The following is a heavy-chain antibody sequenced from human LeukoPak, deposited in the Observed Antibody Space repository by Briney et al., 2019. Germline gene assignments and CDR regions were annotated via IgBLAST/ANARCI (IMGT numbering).Heavy chain of an antibody. Sequence: SVKVSCKASGGTFSIYAISWVRQAPGQGLEWMGGIIPIFRTANHAKKFQGRVTITADESTSTAYMELSSLRSEDTAVYYCARGLGSSSWYVPFDYWGERTLVTVSS. D-gene: IGHD6-13*01. V-gene: IGHV1-69*13. CDR2: IIPIFRTA. CDR1: GGTFSIYA. CDR3: ARGLGSSSWYVPFDY. J-gene: IGHJ4*02.